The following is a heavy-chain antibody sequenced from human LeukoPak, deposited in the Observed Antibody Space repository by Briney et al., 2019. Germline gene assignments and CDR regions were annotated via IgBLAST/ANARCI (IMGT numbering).Heavy chain of an antibody. CDR3: AADFDYYDSSGYYHNLDY. CDR2: INPNSGGT. V-gene: IGHV1-2*02. CDR1: GYTFTGYY. D-gene: IGHD3-22*01. J-gene: IGHJ4*02. Sequence: ASVKVSCKASGYTFTGYYMHWVRQAPGQGLEWMGWINPNSGGTNYAQKFQGRVTMTRDTFISTAYMELSRLRSDDTAVYYCAADFDYYDSSGYYHNLDYWGQGTLVTVSS.